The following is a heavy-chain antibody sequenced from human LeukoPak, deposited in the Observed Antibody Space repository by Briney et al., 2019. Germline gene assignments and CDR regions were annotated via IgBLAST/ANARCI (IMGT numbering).Heavy chain of an antibody. CDR3: ARASKDYYDSSGYIGY. D-gene: IGHD3-22*01. CDR1: GGSISSGSHY. CDR2: IYTSGST. Sequence: SETLSLTCTVSGGSISSGSHYWSWIRQPAGKGLEWIGRIYTSGSTNYNPSLKSRVTISVDTSKNQFSLKRSSVTAADTAVYYCARASKDYYDSSGYIGYWGQGTLVTVSS. J-gene: IGHJ4*02. V-gene: IGHV4-61*02.